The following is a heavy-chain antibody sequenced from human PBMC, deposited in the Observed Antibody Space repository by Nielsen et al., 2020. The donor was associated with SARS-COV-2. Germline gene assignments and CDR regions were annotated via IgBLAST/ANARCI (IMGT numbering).Heavy chain of an antibody. CDR2: ISYSGRT. D-gene: IGHD3-10*01. CDR3: ARDQGSMVRGAARDY. CDR1: GGSISSGDYY. J-gene: IGHJ4*02. Sequence: SETLSLTCTVSGGSISSGDYYWNWIRQHPGKGLEWIGNISYSGRTLYNPSLKSRVAISVDTSKNQFSLKLTSVTAADTAVYYCARDQGSMVRGAARDYWGQGTLVTVSS. V-gene: IGHV4-31*03.